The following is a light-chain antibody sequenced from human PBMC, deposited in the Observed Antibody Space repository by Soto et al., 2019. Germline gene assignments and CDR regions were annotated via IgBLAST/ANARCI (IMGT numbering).Light chain of an antibody. CDR1: QSVSSN. J-gene: IGKJ5*01. Sequence: EIVMTQSPATLSVSPGERATLSCRASQSVSSNLAWYQQKPGQAPRLLIYGASTRDTGIPARFSGSGSGTEFTLTISSLQSEDFEVYYCQQYNNWPFSFGQGTRLEI. V-gene: IGKV3-15*01. CDR3: QQYNNWPFS. CDR2: GAS.